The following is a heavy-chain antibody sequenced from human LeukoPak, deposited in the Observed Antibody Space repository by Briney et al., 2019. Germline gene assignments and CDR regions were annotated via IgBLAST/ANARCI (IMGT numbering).Heavy chain of an antibody. D-gene: IGHD6-13*01. J-gene: IGHJ4*02. CDR2: IYYSGST. V-gene: IGHV4-39*01. Sequence: SETLSLTCTVSGGSISSSSYYWGWIRQPPGKGLEWIGSIYYSGSTYYNPSLKSRVTISVDTSKNQFSLKLSSVTAAGTAVYYCARHAPGIAAAGFDYWGQGTLVTVSS. CDR3: ARHAPGIAAAGFDY. CDR1: GGSISSSSYY.